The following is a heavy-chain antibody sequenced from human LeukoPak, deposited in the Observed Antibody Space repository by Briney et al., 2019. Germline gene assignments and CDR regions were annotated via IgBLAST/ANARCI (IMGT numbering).Heavy chain of an antibody. J-gene: IGHJ4*02. CDR3: ARDPVDGFAFFDY. CDR1: GDSISSYY. Sequence: SETLSLTCTISGDSISSYYWSWIRQPAGKGLEWIGGVQASGSINYDPSLKSRVTISVDSSRKQFSLNLNSVTAADTAVYYCARDPVDGFAFFDYWGQGTLVTVPS. D-gene: IGHD6-19*01. CDR2: VQASGSI. V-gene: IGHV4-4*07.